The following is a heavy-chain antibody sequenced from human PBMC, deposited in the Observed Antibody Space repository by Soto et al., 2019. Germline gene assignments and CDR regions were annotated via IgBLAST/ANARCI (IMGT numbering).Heavy chain of an antibody. D-gene: IGHD2-15*01. CDR3: ARVSGRCSGGSCYPRYYYYYGMDV. CDR1: GGSISSYY. CDR2: IYYSGST. V-gene: IGHV4-59*01. J-gene: IGHJ6*02. Sequence: PSETLSLTCTVSGGSISSYYWSWIRQPPGKGLEWIGYIYYSGSTNYNPSLKSRATISVDTSKNQSSLKLSSVTAADTAVYYCARVSGRCSGGSCYPRYYYYYGMDVWGQGTTVTVSS.